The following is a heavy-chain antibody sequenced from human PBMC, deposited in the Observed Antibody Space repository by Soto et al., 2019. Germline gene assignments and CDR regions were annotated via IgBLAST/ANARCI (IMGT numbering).Heavy chain of an antibody. V-gene: IGHV3-74*01. Sequence: GGSLRLSCAASGFTFSSYWMHWVRQAPGKGLVWVSRINSDGSSTSYADSVKGRFTISRDNAKNTLYLQMNSLRAEDTAVYYCARATGGRNWFDPWGQGTLVTVSS. CDR1: GFTFSSYW. CDR2: INSDGSST. CDR3: ARATGGRNWFDP. D-gene: IGHD3-16*01. J-gene: IGHJ5*02.